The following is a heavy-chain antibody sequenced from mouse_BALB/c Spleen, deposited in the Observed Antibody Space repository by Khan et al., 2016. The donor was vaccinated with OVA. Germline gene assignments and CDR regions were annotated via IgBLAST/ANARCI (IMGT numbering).Heavy chain of an antibody. CDR3: ARSYDYDVGGFAY. V-gene: IGHV2-9*02. CDR1: GFSLSNSG. Sequence: QVQLKESGLGLVAPSQSLSITCTVSGFSLSNSGIHWVRQPPGKGLEWLGVIWTGGITNYNSALMSRLSISKDNSKSQVFLKMNRLQTDDTAIYYCARSYDYDVGGFAYWGQGTLVTVSA. CDR2: IWTGGIT. D-gene: IGHD2-4*01. J-gene: IGHJ3*01.